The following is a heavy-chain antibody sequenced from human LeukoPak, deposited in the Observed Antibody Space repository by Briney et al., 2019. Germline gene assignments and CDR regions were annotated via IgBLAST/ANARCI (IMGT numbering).Heavy chain of an antibody. CDR3: ARGPGYYDSSGYYPSWNYYYGMDV. CDR1: GGSFSGYY. J-gene: IGHJ6*02. V-gene: IGHV4-34*01. Sequence: SETLSLTCAVYGGSFSGYYWSWIRQPPGKGLEWIGEINHSGSTNYNPSLKSRVTISVGTSKNQFSLKLSSVTAADTAVYYCARGPGYYDSSGYYPSWNYYYGMDVWGQGTTVTVSS. D-gene: IGHD3-22*01. CDR2: INHSGST.